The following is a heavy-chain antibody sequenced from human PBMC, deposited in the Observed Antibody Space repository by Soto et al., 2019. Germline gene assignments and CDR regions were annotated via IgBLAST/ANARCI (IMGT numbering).Heavy chain of an antibody. J-gene: IGHJ6*02. CDR2: ISYDGSNK. CDR1: GFTFSSYA. D-gene: IGHD2-15*01. V-gene: IGHV3-30-3*01. CDR3: ARDDMGRYYYGMDV. Sequence: GGSLRLSCAASGFTFSSYAMHWVRQAPGKGLEWVAVISYDGSNKYYADSVKGRFTISRDNSKNTLYLQMNSLRAEDTAVYYCARDDMGRYYYGMDVWGQGTTVTVSS.